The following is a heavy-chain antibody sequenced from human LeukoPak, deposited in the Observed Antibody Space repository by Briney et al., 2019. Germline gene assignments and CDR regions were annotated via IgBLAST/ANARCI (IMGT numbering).Heavy chain of an antibody. CDR1: GFTFRNYE. CDR2: ISRDGSTV. CDR3: ARDLGDWYTSGFDD. D-gene: IGHD3-16*01. Sequence: TGGSLRLSCAGSGFTFRNYEMSWVRQAPGKGLEWVSHISRDGSTVYYRDSVKGRFTISRDNVKNSLYLQMNSLRVEDTGVYYCARDLGDWYTSGFDDWGQGSLVIVSS. V-gene: IGHV3-48*03. J-gene: IGHJ4*02.